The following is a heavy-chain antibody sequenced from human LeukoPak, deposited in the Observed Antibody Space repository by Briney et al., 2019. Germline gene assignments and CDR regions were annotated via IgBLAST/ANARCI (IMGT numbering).Heavy chain of an antibody. CDR1: GGTFGSYA. V-gene: IGHV1-69*13. Sequence: ASVKVSCKASGGTFGSYAISWVRQAPGQGLEWMGGIIPIFGTANYAQKFQGRVTITADESTSTAYMELSSLRSEDTAVYYCATGTGTSGYGYYWGQGTLVTVSS. J-gene: IGHJ4*02. CDR3: ATGTGTSGYGYY. CDR2: IIPIFGTA. D-gene: IGHD5-12*01.